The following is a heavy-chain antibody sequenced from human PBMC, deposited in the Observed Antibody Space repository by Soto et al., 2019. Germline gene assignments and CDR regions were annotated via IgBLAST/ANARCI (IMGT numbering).Heavy chain of an antibody. CDR3: ASQGDSSSWGRINWFDP. CDR1: GGSISSSSYY. J-gene: IGHJ5*02. Sequence: QLQLQESGPGLVKPSETLSLTCTVSGGSISSSSYYWGWIRQPPGKGLEWIGSIYYSGSTYYNPSLKSRVTISVDTSKNQFSLKLSAVTAADAAVYYCASQGDSSSWGRINWFDPWGQGTLVTVSS. V-gene: IGHV4-39*01. CDR2: IYYSGST. D-gene: IGHD6-13*01.